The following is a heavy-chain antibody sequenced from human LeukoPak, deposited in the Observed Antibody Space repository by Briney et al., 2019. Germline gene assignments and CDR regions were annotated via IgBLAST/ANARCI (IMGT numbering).Heavy chain of an antibody. CDR3: ARGDPWGLDR. D-gene: IGHD7-27*01. J-gene: IGHJ5*02. CDR1: GYTLSNYD. V-gene: IGHV1-8*01. CDR2: MNPNSGET. Sequence: GASVKVSRTSSGYTLSNYDINWVRQATGQGLEWMGWMNPNSGETGIAQNFPGRVTLTKNSSITTASMELSSLTSEDTAVYYCARGDPWGLDRWGQGTLVSASS.